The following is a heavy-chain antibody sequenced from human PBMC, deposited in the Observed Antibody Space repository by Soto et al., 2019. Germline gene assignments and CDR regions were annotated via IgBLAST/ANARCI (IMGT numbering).Heavy chain of an antibody. CDR3: ARAFSGSYYSTH. CDR1: GFTFSSYA. D-gene: IGHD1-26*01. Sequence: GGSLRLSCAASGFTFSSYAMSWVRQAPGKGLEWVSAISGSGGSTYYADSVKGRFTISRDNAKNSLYLQMNSLRAEDTAVYYCARAFSGSYYSTHWGQGILVTVSS. V-gene: IGHV3-23*01. J-gene: IGHJ4*02. CDR2: ISGSGGST.